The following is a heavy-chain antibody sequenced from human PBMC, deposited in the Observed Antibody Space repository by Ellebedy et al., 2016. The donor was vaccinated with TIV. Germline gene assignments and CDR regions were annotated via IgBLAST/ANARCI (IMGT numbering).Heavy chain of an antibody. V-gene: IGHV7-4-1*02. CDR3: AKVESGATDKAFGS. Sequence: AASVKVSCKASGYAFTNYGINWVRQAPGQGPEWMGWIDTSTGKPTYVQGFTGRFVFSVDVSVHTAYLQISSLKAEDTAVYYCAKVESGATDKAFGSWGQGTLVTVSS. D-gene: IGHD5-18*01. CDR2: IDTSTGKP. CDR1: GYAFTNYG. J-gene: IGHJ4*02.